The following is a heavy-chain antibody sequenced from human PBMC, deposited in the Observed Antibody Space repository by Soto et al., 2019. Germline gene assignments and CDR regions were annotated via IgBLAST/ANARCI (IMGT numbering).Heavy chain of an antibody. V-gene: IGHV3-15*07. CDR2: GKSKADGGTA. CDR3: NSYPDFWGGHTPL. CDR1: GFSITNTW. D-gene: IGHD3-3*01. Sequence: EVQLVESGVGLVQPGGSLRLSCASSGFSITNTWMHWVRQAPGKGLEWVGRGKSKADGGTADYAAPVKGRFTVSRDDSKNTQYLQMNSLKMEDTAVYYCNSYPDFWGGHTPLWGQGTLVTVSS. J-gene: IGHJ4*02.